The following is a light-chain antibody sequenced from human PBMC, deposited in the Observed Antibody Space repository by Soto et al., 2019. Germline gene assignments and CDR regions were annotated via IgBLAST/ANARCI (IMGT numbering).Light chain of an antibody. CDR1: QSITTF. J-gene: IGKJ1*01. Sequence: DIQMTQSPSSLSASVGDRVTITCRASQSITTFLNWYQQKPGKAPKLLIYTASSLDTGVPSRFSGSGSGTDFTLTISSLQPADFAIYYCQQSYSSPWTFGQGTKVDIK. CDR2: TAS. CDR3: QQSYSSPWT. V-gene: IGKV1-39*01.